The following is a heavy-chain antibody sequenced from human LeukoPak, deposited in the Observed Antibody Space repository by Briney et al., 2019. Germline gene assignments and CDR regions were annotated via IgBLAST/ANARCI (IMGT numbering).Heavy chain of an antibody. D-gene: IGHD2-2*01. CDR3: ARQGYCSSTSCYRSHWFDP. J-gene: IGHJ5*02. V-gene: IGHV4-34*01. Sequence: SETLSLTCAVYGGSFSGYYWSWIRQPPGKGLEWIGEISHSGSTNYNPSLKSRVTISVDTSKNQFSLKLSSVTAADTAVYYCARQGYCSSTSCYRSHWFDPWGQGTLVTVSS. CDR1: GGSFSGYY. CDR2: ISHSGST.